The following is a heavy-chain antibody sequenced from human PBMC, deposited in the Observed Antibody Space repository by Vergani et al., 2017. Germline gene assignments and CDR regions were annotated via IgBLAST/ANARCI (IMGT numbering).Heavy chain of an antibody. CDR1: GVTSAGYA. V-gene: IGHV3-9*02. D-gene: IGHD6-6*01. Sequence: EVQLEESGGGLVLPGRSLRLSCVASGVTSAGYAMHWVRQAPGKGLERVSGISWNSNSIGYADSVKGRFTISRDNAKNSLYLQMNSLRAEDTALYYCAKDLGTSSGGGWFDPWGQGTLVTVSS. CDR3: AKDLGTSSGGGWFDP. J-gene: IGHJ5*02. CDR2: ISWNSNSI.